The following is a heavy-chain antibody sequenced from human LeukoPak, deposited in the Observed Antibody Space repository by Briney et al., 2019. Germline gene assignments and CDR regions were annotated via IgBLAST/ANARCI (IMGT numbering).Heavy chain of an antibody. J-gene: IGHJ1*01. CDR2: ISGSGGST. D-gene: IGHD2-15*01. V-gene: IGHV3-23*01. CDR3: AQQVGYCSSGSCYFTY. Sequence: GGSLRLSCAASGFTFSSYAMSWVRQAPGKGLEWVSAISGSGGSTYYADSVKGRFTISRDNSKNTLYLQMNSLRAEDTAVYYCAQQVGYCSSGSCYFTYWGQGTLVTVSS. CDR1: GFTFSSYA.